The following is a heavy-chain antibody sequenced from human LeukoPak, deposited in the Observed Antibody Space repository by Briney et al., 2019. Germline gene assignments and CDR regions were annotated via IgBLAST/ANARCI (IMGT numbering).Heavy chain of an antibody. CDR2: ISGSGAST. D-gene: IGHD3-10*01. CDR1: GFTFSSYA. CDR3: ARAGGSGNYCLRD. J-gene: IGHJ4*02. V-gene: IGHV3-23*01. Sequence: GGSLRLSCAASGFTFSSYAMSWVRQAPGKGLEWVSIISGSGASTYYADSVKGRFTISRDNSENTLYLQMNSLRAEDAAVYYCARAGGSGNYCLRDWGQGTLVTVSS.